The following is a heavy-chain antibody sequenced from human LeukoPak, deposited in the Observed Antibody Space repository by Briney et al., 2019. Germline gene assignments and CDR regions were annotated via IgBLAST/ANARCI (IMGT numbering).Heavy chain of an antibody. J-gene: IGHJ4*02. CDR3: AKDLGYCSGASCHVFDY. CDR2: ISSSSSYI. Sequence: GGSLRLSCAASGFTFSSYSMNWVRQAPGKGLEWVSSISSSSSYIYYADSVKGRFTNSRDISKNMLYLQMNSLRADDTAVYYCAKDLGYCSGASCHVFDYWGQGTLVTVSS. CDR1: GFTFSSYS. D-gene: IGHD2-15*01. V-gene: IGHV3-21*04.